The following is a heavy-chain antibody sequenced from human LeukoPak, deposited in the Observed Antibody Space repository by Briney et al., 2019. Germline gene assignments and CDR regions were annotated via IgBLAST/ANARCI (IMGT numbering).Heavy chain of an antibody. CDR1: GFTFSSFD. CDR3: AKWGNLLGGSYYHFDY. J-gene: IGHJ4*02. Sequence: GGTLRLSCAASGFTFSSFDMSWVRQAPGEGLEWVSAISGSGGSTYNADSVKGRFTISRDNSKNTMYLQMNSLRAEDTAVYYCAKWGNLLGGSYYHFDYWGQGTLVTVSS. CDR2: ISGSGGST. D-gene: IGHD3-10*01. V-gene: IGHV3-23*01.